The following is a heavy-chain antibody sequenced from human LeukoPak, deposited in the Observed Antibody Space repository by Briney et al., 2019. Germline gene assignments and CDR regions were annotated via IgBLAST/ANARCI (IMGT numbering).Heavy chain of an antibody. Sequence: SETLSLTCAVYGGSFSGYYWNWIRQPPGKGLEWIGEINHSGSTNYNPSLKSRVTISVDTSKNQFSLKLSSVTAADTAVYYCARRRGYDFFFDYWGQGTLVTVSS. D-gene: IGHD3-3*01. V-gene: IGHV4-34*01. CDR3: ARRRGYDFFFDY. CDR2: INHSGST. CDR1: GGSFSGYY. J-gene: IGHJ4*02.